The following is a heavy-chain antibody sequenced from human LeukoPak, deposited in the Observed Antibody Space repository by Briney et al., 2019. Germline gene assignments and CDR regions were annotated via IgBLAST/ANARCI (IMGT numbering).Heavy chain of an antibody. J-gene: IGHJ4*02. CDR3: ARAINEDYGGTSN. D-gene: IGHD4-23*01. Sequence: GGSLRLSCAASGFTFSSYSMNWVRQAPGKGLEWVSSISSSSSYIYYADSEKSRFTISRDNAKNSLYLQMNSLRAEDTAVYYCARAINEDYGGTSNWGQGTLVTVSS. CDR2: ISSSSSYI. CDR1: GFTFSSYS. V-gene: IGHV3-21*01.